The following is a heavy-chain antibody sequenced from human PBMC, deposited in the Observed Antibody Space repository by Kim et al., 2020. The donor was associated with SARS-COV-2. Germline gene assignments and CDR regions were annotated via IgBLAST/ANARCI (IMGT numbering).Heavy chain of an antibody. V-gene: IGHV1-69*04. CDR1: GGTFSSYT. CDR2: IIPILGIA. J-gene: IGHJ3*02. CDR3: ARDFGIAAAGTMGLLGLDAFDI. Sequence: SVKVSCKASGGTFSSYTISWVRQAPGQGLEWMGRIIPILGIANYAQKFQGRVTITADKSTSTAYMELSSLRSEDTAVYYCARDFGIAAAGTMGLLGLDAFDIWGQGTMVTVSS. D-gene: IGHD6-13*01.